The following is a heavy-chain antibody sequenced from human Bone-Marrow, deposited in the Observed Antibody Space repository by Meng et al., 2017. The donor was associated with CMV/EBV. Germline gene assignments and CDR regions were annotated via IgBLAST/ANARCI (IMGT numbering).Heavy chain of an antibody. CDR3: AHITPRPGWIAY. CDR1: GFSCSTSGVV. Sequence: PLKGAVPPLVKPTPTLTLTFTFFGFSCSTSGVVVGWIRQPPGKALEWLALIYWDDYKRYSPSLKSRLTITKDTSKNQVVLTMTNMDPVDTATYYCAHITPRPGWIAYWGQGTLVTVSS. J-gene: IGHJ4*02. D-gene: IGHD6-6*01. V-gene: IGHV2-5*02. CDR2: IYWDDYK.